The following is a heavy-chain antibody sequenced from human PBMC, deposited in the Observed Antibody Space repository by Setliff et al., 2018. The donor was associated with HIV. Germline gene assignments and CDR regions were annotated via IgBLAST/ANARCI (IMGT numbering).Heavy chain of an antibody. V-gene: IGHV4-34*01. CDR3: ARGKGGLVGPAEFDY. CDR2: INHTGNT. Sequence: SETLSLTCAVYGGSFSGYHWNWIRQFPGKGLEWIGEINHTGNTQYNPSLKSRVTMSEETSKSQFSLKLKSATAADTAIYFCARGKGGLVGPAEFDYWGPGTLVTVSS. J-gene: IGHJ4*02. D-gene: IGHD1-26*01. CDR1: GGSFSGYH.